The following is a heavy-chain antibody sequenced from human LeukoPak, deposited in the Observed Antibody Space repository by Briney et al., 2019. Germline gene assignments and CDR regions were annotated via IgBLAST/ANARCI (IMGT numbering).Heavy chain of an antibody. Sequence: ASVKVSCKASGYTFTSYGISWVRQAPGQGLEWMGWISAYNGNTNYAQKLQGRVTMTTDTSTSTAYMELRSLRSDDTAVYYCARDGSGSHYDYYYYGMDVWGQGTTVTVSS. V-gene: IGHV1-18*01. CDR2: ISAYNGNT. D-gene: IGHD3-10*01. J-gene: IGHJ6*02. CDR1: GYTFTSYG. CDR3: ARDGSGSHYDYYYYGMDV.